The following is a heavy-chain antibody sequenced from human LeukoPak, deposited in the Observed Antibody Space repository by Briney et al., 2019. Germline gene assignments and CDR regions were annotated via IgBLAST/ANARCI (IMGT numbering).Heavy chain of an antibody. CDR1: GFTFTSFW. Sequence: GESLKISCKGSGFTFTSFWIGWVRQKPGKGLEWMGIIYPGDSDTRYSPSFQGQVTISADRSISTAYLQWSTLRASDTAMYYCARGPGLALGGGIILDYWGQGTLVTVSS. D-gene: IGHD3-3*02. CDR3: ARGPGLALGGGIILDY. CDR2: IYPGDSDT. J-gene: IGHJ4*02. V-gene: IGHV5-51*01.